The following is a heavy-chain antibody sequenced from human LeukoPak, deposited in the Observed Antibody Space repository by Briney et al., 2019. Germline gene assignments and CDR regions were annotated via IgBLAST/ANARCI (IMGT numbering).Heavy chain of an antibody. CDR3: AREAMYSYGNNFDY. Sequence: SETLSLTCTVSGDSVRTNNYYWSWIRQPPGKGLEWIGYIYYSGSTNYNPSLKSRVTISVDTSKNQFSLKLSSVTAADTAVYHCAREAMYSYGNNFDYWGQGTLVTVSS. V-gene: IGHV4-61*01. J-gene: IGHJ4*02. CDR2: IYYSGST. D-gene: IGHD5-18*01. CDR1: GDSVRTNNYY.